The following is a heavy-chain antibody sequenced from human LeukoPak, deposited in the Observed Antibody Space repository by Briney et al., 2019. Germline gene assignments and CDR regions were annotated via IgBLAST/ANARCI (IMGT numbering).Heavy chain of an antibody. D-gene: IGHD2-21*01. CDR2: IYHSGSA. CDR3: ARGLVFAPIYYYMDV. V-gene: IGHV4-34*01. Sequence: GSLRLSCAASGFTFSSYSFNWVRQAPGKGLEWIGEIYHSGSADYNPSLKSRVTISVDTSKNQFSLRLTSVTAADTGVYYCARGLVFAPIYYYMDVWGEGTTVTVSS. CDR1: GFTFSSYS. J-gene: IGHJ6*03.